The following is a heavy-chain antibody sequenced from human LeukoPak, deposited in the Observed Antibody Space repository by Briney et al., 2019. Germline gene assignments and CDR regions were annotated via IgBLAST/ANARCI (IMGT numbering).Heavy chain of an antibody. CDR2: ISAYNGNT. Sequence: ASVKVSCKASGYTFTSYYMHWVRQAPGQGLEWMGWISAYNGNTNYAQKLQGRVTMTTDTSTSTAYMELRSLRSDDTAVYYCARDREWGPRRYFDYWGQGTLVTVSS. V-gene: IGHV1-18*04. CDR3: ARDREWGPRRYFDY. CDR1: GYTFTSYY. J-gene: IGHJ4*02. D-gene: IGHD3-3*01.